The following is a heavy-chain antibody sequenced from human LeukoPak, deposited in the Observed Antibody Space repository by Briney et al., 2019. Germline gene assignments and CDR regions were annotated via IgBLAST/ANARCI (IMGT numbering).Heavy chain of an antibody. J-gene: IGHJ5*02. Sequence: PSETLSLTCTASGGSISSYYWSWIRQPPGKGLEWLGYIYYSGSTNYNPSLKSRVTISVGTSKNQFSLKLSSVTAADTAVYYCAGLHGSGSPNWFDPWGQGTLVTVSS. CDR1: GGSISSYY. V-gene: IGHV4-59*01. CDR2: IYYSGST. D-gene: IGHD3-10*01. CDR3: AGLHGSGSPNWFDP.